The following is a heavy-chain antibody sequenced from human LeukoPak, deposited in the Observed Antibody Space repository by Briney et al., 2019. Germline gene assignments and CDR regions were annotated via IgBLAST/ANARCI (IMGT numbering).Heavy chain of an antibody. D-gene: IGHD5-18*01. Sequence: PSETLSLTCTVSGGSISSYYWSWIRQPPGKGLEWMGYIYYTGSTNYNPSLKRRVTISVDTSKNQFSLKLSSVTAADPAVYYCARYSYGYDYFDYWGQGTLVTVSS. V-gene: IGHV4-59*01. CDR1: GGSISSYY. CDR2: IYYTGST. CDR3: ARYSYGYDYFDY. J-gene: IGHJ4*02.